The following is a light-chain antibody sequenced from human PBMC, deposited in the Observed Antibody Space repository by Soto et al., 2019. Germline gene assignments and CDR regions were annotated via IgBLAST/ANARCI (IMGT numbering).Light chain of an antibody. J-gene: IGKJ5*01. V-gene: IGKV1-39*01. CDR3: QQSYSSLPIT. Sequence: DIQMTQTPSSLSASVGDRVTITCRASQSIASYLNWYQQKPGEAPNLLIYAASTLQSGVPSRFSGRGSGTDFSLTISSLQPEDFATYYCQQSYSSLPITFGQGTRLEI. CDR2: AAS. CDR1: QSIASY.